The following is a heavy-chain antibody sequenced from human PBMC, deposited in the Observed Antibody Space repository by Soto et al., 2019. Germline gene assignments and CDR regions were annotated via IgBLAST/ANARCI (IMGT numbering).Heavy chain of an antibody. J-gene: IGHJ6*02. V-gene: IGHV3-21*06. CDR3: ARMSIVGRRDYYYGMDV. CDR1: EFTFSDYS. D-gene: IGHD6-6*01. CDR2: IRSSPSYI. Sequence: PGGSLRLSCAASEFTFSDYSVNWVRQAPGKGLEWVSSIRSSPSYIYYADSVKGRFTISRDSAKNSLYLQMNSLRDEDTAVYYCARMSIVGRRDYYYGMDVWGQGTTVTVSS.